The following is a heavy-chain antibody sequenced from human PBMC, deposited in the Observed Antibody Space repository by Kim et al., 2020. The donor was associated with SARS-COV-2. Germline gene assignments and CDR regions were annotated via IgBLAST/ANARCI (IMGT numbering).Heavy chain of an antibody. Sequence: GGSLRLSCRASALSIGDYAMMWVRQAPGKGMEWVSTVTGSAGTWHATFYGVSVKGRFAASTDASTNSLYLQMNDVRDDDTAVYYCAKGKSPGRVDWFDPWGQETLVTASS. D-gene: IGHD5-12*01. J-gene: IGHJ5*02. CDR2: VTGSAGTWHAT. CDR1: ALSIGDYA. CDR3: AKGKSPGRVDWFDP. V-gene: IGHV3-23*01.